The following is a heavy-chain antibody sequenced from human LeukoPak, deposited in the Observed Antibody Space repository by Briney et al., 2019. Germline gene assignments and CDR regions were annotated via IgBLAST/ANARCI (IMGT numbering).Heavy chain of an antibody. V-gene: IGHV1-8*03. CDR3: AKDLAAGPYAFDI. D-gene: IGHD6-25*01. J-gene: IGHJ3*02. CDR2: MNPNSGNT. Sequence: ASVKVSCKASGYTFTSYDINWVRQATGQGLEWMGWMNPNSGNTGYAQKFQGRVTITRNTSISTAYMELSSLRSEDTAVYYCAKDLAAGPYAFDIWGQGTMVTVSS. CDR1: GYTFTSYD.